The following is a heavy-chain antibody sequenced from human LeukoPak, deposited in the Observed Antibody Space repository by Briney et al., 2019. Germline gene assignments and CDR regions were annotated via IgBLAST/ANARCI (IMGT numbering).Heavy chain of an antibody. V-gene: IGHV3-53*04. CDR3: ARPNYVWRTYRGAIHV. J-gene: IGHJ6*02. CDR1: GFTVTSNY. CDR2: IYIDAST. Sequence: GGSLRLSCAAPGFTVTSNYMSWVRQAPGKGLECVSVIYIDASTYYADSVKGRFTISRHNSKNTLYLQINSLRTEDTAVYYCARPNYVWRTYRGAIHVGGQGTTVTVSS. D-gene: IGHD3-16*01.